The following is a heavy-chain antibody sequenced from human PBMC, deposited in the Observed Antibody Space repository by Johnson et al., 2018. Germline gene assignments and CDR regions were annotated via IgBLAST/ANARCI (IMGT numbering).Heavy chain of an antibody. CDR2: IRSETYGATP. Sequence: EVQLVESGGGLVKPGRSLRLSCTASGFTFGVYVMSWFRQAPGQGLEWVGFIRSETYGATPESAASVKGRFIISRDDSKNIAYLQMNSLKNEDTAVYYCTRDLIAVVVSAHPYMDVWGQGTTVTVSS. J-gene: IGHJ6*02. D-gene: IGHD2-2*01. CDR3: TRDLIAVVVSAHPYMDV. V-gene: IGHV3-49*05. CDR1: GFTFGVYV.